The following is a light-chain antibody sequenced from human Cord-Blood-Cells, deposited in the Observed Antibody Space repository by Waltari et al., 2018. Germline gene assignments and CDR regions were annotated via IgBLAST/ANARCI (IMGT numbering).Light chain of an antibody. CDR2: GAS. J-gene: IGKJ1*01. Sequence: DIVLTQSPGTLSLSPGERATLSCRASQSVSSSYLACYQQKPGQAPRLLIYGASSRATGIPDRFSCSGSVTDFTLTISRLEPEDFAVYYCQQYGSSPATFGQGTKVEIK. V-gene: IGKV3-20*01. CDR3: QQYGSSPAT. CDR1: QSVSSSY.